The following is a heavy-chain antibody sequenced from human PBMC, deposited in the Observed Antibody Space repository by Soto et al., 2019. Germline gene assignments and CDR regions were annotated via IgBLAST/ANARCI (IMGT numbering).Heavy chain of an antibody. V-gene: IGHV1-18*01. J-gene: IGHJ6*02. CDR2: ITAYNGNT. Sequence: QVQLVQSGAEVKKPGASVKVSCKASGYSFTSYGISWVRQAPGQGLEWMGWITAYNGNTNYAQKLQGRVTMTTDTSTSKADRDLRSLRSDDTAVYYCARDNGFGESDVWGQGTTVTVSS. CDR3: ARDNGFGESDV. D-gene: IGHD3-10*01. CDR1: GYSFTSYG.